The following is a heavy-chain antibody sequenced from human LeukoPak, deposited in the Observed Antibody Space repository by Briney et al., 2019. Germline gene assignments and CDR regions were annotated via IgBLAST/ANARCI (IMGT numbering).Heavy chain of an antibody. CDR2: INDDGRST. Sequence: PGGSLRLSCAASGFTFSSYWMHWVRQAPGKGLVGVSRINDDGRSTSYADSVKGRFTISRDNAKNTLYLQMNSLRAEDTAVYYCARDLEGSGWTYAFDIWGQGTMVTVSS. V-gene: IGHV3-74*01. D-gene: IGHD6-19*01. CDR1: GFTFSSYW. CDR3: ARDLEGSGWTYAFDI. J-gene: IGHJ3*02.